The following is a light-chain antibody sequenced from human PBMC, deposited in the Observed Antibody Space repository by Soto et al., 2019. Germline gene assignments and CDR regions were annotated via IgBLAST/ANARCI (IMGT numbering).Light chain of an antibody. CDR1: RGHSSYA. Sequence: QLVLTQSPSASASLGASVKLTCTLSRGHSSYAIAWHQQQSEKGPRYLMKLNSDGSLSKGDGIPDRFSGSSSGAERYLTISSLQSEDEADYYCQTWGTGIVVFGGGTKLTVL. V-gene: IGLV4-69*01. CDR2: LNSDGSL. CDR3: QTWGTGIVV. J-gene: IGLJ2*01.